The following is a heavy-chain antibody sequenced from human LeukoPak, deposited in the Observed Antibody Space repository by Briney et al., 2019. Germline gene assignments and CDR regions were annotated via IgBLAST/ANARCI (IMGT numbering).Heavy chain of an antibody. J-gene: IGHJ4*02. D-gene: IGHD3-22*01. CDR3: ASWYYYDSSGYYC. V-gene: IGHV4-30-4*01. CDR2: IYHSGST. Sequence: SETLSLTCTVSGGSISSGDYYWSWIRQPPGKGLEWIGYIYHSGSTYYNPSLKSRVTISVDTSKNQFSLKLSSVTAADTAVYYCASWYYYDSSGYYCWGQGTLVTVSS. CDR1: GGSISSGDYY.